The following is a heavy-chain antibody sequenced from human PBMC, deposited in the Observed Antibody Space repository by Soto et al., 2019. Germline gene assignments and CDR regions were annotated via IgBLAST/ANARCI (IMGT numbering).Heavy chain of an antibody. CDR3: ARASKDGYSSGWYVYYYYMDV. V-gene: IGHV4-34*01. J-gene: IGHJ6*03. CDR2: INHSGST. Sequence: SETLSLTCAVYGGSFSGYYWSWIRQPPGKGLERIGEINHSGSTNYNPSLKSRVTISVDTSKNQFSLKLSSVTAADTAVYYCARASKDGYSSGWYVYYYYMDVWGKGTTVTVSS. CDR1: GGSFSGYY. D-gene: IGHD6-19*01.